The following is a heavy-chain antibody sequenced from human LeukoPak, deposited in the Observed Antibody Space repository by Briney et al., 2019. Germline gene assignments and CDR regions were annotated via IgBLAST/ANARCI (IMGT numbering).Heavy chain of an antibody. CDR3: ARQGAVAVSMGPTRGWFNP. Sequence: SETLSLTCTVSGGSISSSSYYWGWIRQPPGMGLEWIGSIYYSGSTYYNPSLKSRVTISVDTSKNQFSLKLSSVTAADTAVYYCARQGAVAVSMGPTRGWFNPWGQGTLVTVSS. CDR1: GGSISSSSYY. CDR2: IYYSGST. D-gene: IGHD6-19*01. J-gene: IGHJ5*02. V-gene: IGHV4-39*01.